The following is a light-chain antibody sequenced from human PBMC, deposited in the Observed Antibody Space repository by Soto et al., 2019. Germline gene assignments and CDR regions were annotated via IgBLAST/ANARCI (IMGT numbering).Light chain of an antibody. V-gene: IGKV1-5*03. CDR2: RAS. CDR3: QQYHSYSYT. CDR1: QSIAQW. Sequence: DIQMTQSPSTLSASVGDSVTITCRASQSIAQWLAWYQQSPGKAPKLLIYRASTLDTGVPSRFSASGSGTEFTLTISSLQPDDFATYYCQQYHSYSYTFGQGTKLEIK. J-gene: IGKJ2*01.